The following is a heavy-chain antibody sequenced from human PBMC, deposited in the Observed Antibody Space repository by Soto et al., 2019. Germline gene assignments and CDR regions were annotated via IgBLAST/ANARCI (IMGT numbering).Heavy chain of an antibody. V-gene: IGHV3-23*01. CDR3: AKVFYYYDSSGYYYFDY. CDR1: GFTFSSYA. J-gene: IGHJ4*02. Sequence: WGALLVSCAASGFTFSSYAVSGVRQAPGKGPECISCISGSGSTIYYADSVKGRFTISRDNSKNTLYLQMSSLRAEDTAVYYCAKVFYYYDSSGYYYFDYWGQGTTVTVSS. D-gene: IGHD3-22*01. CDR2: ISGSGSTI.